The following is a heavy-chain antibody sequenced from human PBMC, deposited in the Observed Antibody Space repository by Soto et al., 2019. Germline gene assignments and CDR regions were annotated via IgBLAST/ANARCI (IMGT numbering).Heavy chain of an antibody. Sequence: PGGSLRLSCVGSGFTFSDSVMAWVRQAPGKGLEWLSVMSGDGRTRYALSVTGRFTISRDNSKNTLYLQMRSLTVEDTGVYYCARAAGPPRGHYYYQMDVWGQGTAVTVSS. CDR3: ARAAGPPRGHYYYQMDV. J-gene: IGHJ6*02. CDR2: MSGDGRT. V-gene: IGHV3-23*01. D-gene: IGHD6-25*01. CDR1: GFTFSDSV.